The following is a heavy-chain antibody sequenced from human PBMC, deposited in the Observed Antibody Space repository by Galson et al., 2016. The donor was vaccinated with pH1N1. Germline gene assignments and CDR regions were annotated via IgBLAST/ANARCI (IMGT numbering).Heavy chain of an antibody. CDR2: INPHSGGI. J-gene: IGHJ4*02. CDR1: GGTLSRHT. Sequence: SVKVSCKASGGTLSRHTISWVRQAPGQGLEWLGWINPHSGGINYAQEFQGRVTMTSDTSITTAFLELSRLTSDDTAIYYCARIFHCTRGTCYRRKFDYWGQGTLVTVSS. V-gene: IGHV1-2*02. D-gene: IGHD2-8*02. CDR3: ARIFHCTRGTCYRRKFDY.